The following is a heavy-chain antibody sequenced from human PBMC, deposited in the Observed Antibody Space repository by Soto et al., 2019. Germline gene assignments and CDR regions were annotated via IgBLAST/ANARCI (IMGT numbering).Heavy chain of an antibody. V-gene: IGHV1-2*04. CDR1: GYTFTGYY. CDR2: INPNSGGT. J-gene: IGHJ6*02. D-gene: IGHD5-18*01. CDR3: AREGIQLWLDYYYYYGMDV. Sequence: ASVKVSCKASGYTFTGYYMHWVRQAPGQGLEWMGWINPNSGGTNYAQKFQGWVTMTRDTSISTAYMELRRLRSDDTAVYYCAREGIQLWLDYYYYYGMDVWGQGTTVTVSS.